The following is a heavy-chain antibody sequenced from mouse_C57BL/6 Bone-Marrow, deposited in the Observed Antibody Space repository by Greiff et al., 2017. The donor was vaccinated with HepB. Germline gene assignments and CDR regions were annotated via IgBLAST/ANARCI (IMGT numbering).Heavy chain of an antibody. Sequence: QVQLQQPGAELVKPGASVKLSCKASGYTFTSYWMHWVKQRPGQGLEWIGMIHPNSGSTNYNEKFKSKATLTVDKSSSTAYMQLSSLTSEDSAVYYCARGGGYYGSSLFAYWGQGTLVTVSA. CDR1: GYTFTSYW. CDR3: ARGGGYYGSSLFAY. V-gene: IGHV1-64*01. CDR2: IHPNSGST. D-gene: IGHD1-1*01. J-gene: IGHJ3*01.